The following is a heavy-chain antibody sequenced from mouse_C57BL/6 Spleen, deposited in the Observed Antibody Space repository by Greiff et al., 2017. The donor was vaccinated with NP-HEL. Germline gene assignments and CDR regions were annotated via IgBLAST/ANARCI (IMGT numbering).Heavy chain of an antibody. J-gene: IGHJ3*01. CDR1: GYTFTEYT. V-gene: IGHV1-62-2*01. CDR2: FYPGSGSI. D-gene: IGHD1-1*01. Sequence: QVQLQQSGAELVKPGASVKLSCKASGYTFTEYTIHWVKQRSGQGLEWIGWFYPGSGSIKYNEKFKDKATLTADKSSSTVYMELSRLTSEDSAVDFCARHEGPYYYGSAWFAYWGQGTLVTVSA. CDR3: ARHEGPYYYGSAWFAY.